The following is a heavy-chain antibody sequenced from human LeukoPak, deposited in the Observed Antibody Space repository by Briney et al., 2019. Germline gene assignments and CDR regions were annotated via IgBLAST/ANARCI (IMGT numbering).Heavy chain of an antibody. D-gene: IGHD5-12*01. CDR3: TADGEDGYDSFVVGDRFDY. CDR2: IVVGSGNT. CDR1: GFTFTSSA. Sequence: SVKVSCKASGFTFTSSAVQWVRQARGQRLEWIGWIVVGSGNTNYAQKFQERVTITRDMSTSTAYMELSSLRSEDTAVYYCTADGEDGYDSFVVGDRFDYWGQGTLVTVSS. V-gene: IGHV1-58*01. J-gene: IGHJ4*02.